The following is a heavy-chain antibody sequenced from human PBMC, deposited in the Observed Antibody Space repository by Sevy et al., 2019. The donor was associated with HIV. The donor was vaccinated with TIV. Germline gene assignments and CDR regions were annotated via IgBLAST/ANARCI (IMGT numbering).Heavy chain of an antibody. Sequence: GGSLRLSCAASGFSFSDYRMHWVRQAPGKGLEWVAVISYDGRNNKYNADSVKGRFTISRDNAKTSLYLQMHSLRAEDTAVYYCARDCSSASCLWGLDVWGQGTTVTVSS. CDR3: ARDCSSASCLWGLDV. CDR1: GFSFSDYR. CDR2: ISYDGRNNK. D-gene: IGHD2-2*01. J-gene: IGHJ6*02. V-gene: IGHV3-30*03.